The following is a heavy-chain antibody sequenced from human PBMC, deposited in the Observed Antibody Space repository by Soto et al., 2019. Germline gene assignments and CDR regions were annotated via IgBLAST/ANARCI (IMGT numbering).Heavy chain of an antibody. CDR1: GFTFSSYA. V-gene: IGHV3-23*01. J-gene: IGHJ5*02. Sequence: GGSLRLSCAASGFTFSSYAMSWVRQAPGKGLEWVSAISGSGGSTYYADSVKGRFTISRDNSKNTLYLQMNSLRAEDTAVYYCAKSHPVVVVAAANYNWFDPWGQGTLVTVSS. D-gene: IGHD2-15*01. CDR3: AKSHPVVVVAAANYNWFDP. CDR2: ISGSGGST.